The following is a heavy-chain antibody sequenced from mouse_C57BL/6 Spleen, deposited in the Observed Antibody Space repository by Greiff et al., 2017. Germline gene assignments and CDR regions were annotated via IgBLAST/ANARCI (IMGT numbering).Heavy chain of an antibody. Sequence: EVKLVESGGGLVKPGGSLKLSCAASGFTFSSYTMSWVRQTPEKRLEWVATISGGGGNTYYPDSVKGRFTISRDNATNTLYLQMRSLRSEDTALYYCARHPYYYGSSYPCYFDYWGQGTTLTVSS. D-gene: IGHD1-1*01. V-gene: IGHV5-9*01. CDR1: GFTFSSYT. CDR2: ISGGGGNT. J-gene: IGHJ2*01. CDR3: ARHPYYYGSSYPCYFDY.